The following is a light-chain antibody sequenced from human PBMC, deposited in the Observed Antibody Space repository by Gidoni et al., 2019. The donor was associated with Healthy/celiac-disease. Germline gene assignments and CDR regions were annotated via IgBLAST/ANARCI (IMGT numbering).Light chain of an antibody. J-gene: IGLJ3*02. CDR2: EDN. V-gene: IGLV1-51*01. CDR1: SSNIGNNY. Sequence: QSVLTQPPSVSAAPGQKVTISCSGSSSNIGNNYVSWYPQLPGTAPKLLIFEDNRRSSGIPDRFSGSKSGTSATLDIIGLQSGDEADYYCVTWDSSMSVLFGGGTKLTVL. CDR3: VTWDSSMSVL.